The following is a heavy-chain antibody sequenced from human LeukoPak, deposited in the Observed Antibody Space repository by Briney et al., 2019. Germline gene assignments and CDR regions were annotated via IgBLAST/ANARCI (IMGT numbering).Heavy chain of an antibody. CDR1: GGSISSYY. D-gene: IGHD4-17*01. CDR2: IYYSGST. Sequence: ETLSLTCTVSGGSISSYYWSWIRQPPGKGLEWIGYIYYSGSTNYNPSLKSRVTISVDTSKNQFSLKLSSVTAAVTAVYYCARTNGDYSPFDYWGQGTLVTVSS. V-gene: IGHV4-59*01. J-gene: IGHJ4*02. CDR3: ARTNGDYSPFDY.